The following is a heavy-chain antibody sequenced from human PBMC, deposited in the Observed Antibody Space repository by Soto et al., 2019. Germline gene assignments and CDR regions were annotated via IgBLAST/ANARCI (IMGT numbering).Heavy chain of an antibody. CDR2: IDWDDDK. CDR3: ARISYGGNSGFDY. J-gene: IGHJ4*02. CDR1: GFSLSTSGMC. V-gene: IGHV2-70*01. Sequence: SGPTLVNPTQTLTLTCTFSGFSLSTSGMCVSWIRQPPGKALEWLALIDWDDDKYYSTSLKTRLTISKDTSKNQVVLTMTNMDPADTATYYYARISYGGNSGFDYWDQGTLVTVSS. D-gene: IGHD4-17*01.